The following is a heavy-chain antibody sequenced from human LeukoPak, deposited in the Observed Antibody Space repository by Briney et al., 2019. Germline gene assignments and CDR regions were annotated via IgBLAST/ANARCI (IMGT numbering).Heavy chain of an antibody. J-gene: IGHJ4*02. CDR2: INHSGST. Sequence: PSETLSLTCAVYGGSFSYYYWTWIRQPPGKGLEWIGEINHSGSTKYKPSLKSRVTMSVDTSKNQFSLKLSSVTAADTAVYYCARDMYYYDSSGYGGIDYWGQGTLVTVSS. CDR1: GGSFSYYY. D-gene: IGHD3-22*01. CDR3: ARDMYYYDSSGYGGIDY. V-gene: IGHV4-34*01.